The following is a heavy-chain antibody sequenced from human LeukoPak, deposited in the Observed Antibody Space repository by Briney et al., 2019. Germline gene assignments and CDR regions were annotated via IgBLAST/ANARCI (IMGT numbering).Heavy chain of an antibody. V-gene: IGHV3-23*01. CDR3: AKASHYDNSGYQYYFDY. J-gene: IGHJ4*02. CDR2: LSGSGGST. CDR1: GFTFSSYA. D-gene: IGHD3-22*01. Sequence: GGYLRLSCAASGFTFSSYAMSWVRQAQGQGLNWVSALSGSGGSTYYADSVKGRFTISRDNSKNTLYLQVNSLRAEDTAVYYCAKASHYDNSGYQYYFDYWGQGTLVTVSS.